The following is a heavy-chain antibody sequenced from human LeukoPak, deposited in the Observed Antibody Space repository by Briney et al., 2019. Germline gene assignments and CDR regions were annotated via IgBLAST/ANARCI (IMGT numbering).Heavy chain of an antibody. Sequence: SETLSLTCAVYGGSFSGYYWSWIRQPPGKGLEWIGEINHSGSTNYNLSLKSRVTISVDTSKNQFSLKLSSVTAADTAVYYCARGRTTVVTPWYFDLWGRGTLVTVSS. D-gene: IGHD4-23*01. CDR1: GGSFSGYY. V-gene: IGHV4-34*01. CDR3: ARGRTTVVTPWYFDL. CDR2: INHSGST. J-gene: IGHJ2*01.